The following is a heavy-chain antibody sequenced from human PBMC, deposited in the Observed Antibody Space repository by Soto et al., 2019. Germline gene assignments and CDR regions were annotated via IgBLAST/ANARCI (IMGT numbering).Heavy chain of an antibody. CDR2: FIPIFGTA. J-gene: IGHJ6*02. CDR1: GGTFSSYA. Sequence: QVQLVQSGAEVKKPGSSVKVSCKASGGTFSSYAISWVRQAPGQGLEWMGVFIPIFGTANYAQKLQGRVTITADKSPSTAYMELSSLRSEDTAVYYCARASGCSGGSCYGDSYYGMDVWGQGTTVTVSS. CDR3: ARASGCSGGSCYGDSYYGMDV. D-gene: IGHD2-15*01. V-gene: IGHV1-69*06.